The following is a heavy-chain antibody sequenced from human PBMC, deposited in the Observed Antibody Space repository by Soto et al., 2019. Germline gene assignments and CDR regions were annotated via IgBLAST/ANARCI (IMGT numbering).Heavy chain of an antibody. CDR1: GYTFTSYD. J-gene: IGHJ6*02. CDR3: ASGNICISTSSPRFNYGMDV. D-gene: IGHD2-2*01. V-gene: IGHV1-8*01. CDR2: MNPNSGNT. Sequence: QVQLVQSGAEVKKPGASVKVSCKASGYTFTSYDINWVRQATGQGLEWMGWMNPNSGNTGYAQKFQGRVTMTRNTAISTDYMELSSLRSEDTSVYYCASGNICISTSSPRFNYGMDVWGQGTTVTVSS.